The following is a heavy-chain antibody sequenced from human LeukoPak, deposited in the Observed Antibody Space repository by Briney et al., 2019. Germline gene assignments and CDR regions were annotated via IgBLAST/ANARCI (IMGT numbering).Heavy chain of an antibody. CDR1: GGSISSSSYY. D-gene: IGHD1-26*01. CDR3: ARRLSGSYDY. Sequence: PSETLSLTCTVSGGSISSSSYYWGWIRQPPGKGLEWIGSIYYSGSTYYNPSLKSRVTISVDTSKNQFSLKLSSVTAADTAVYYCARRLSGSYDYWGQGTLVTVSS. J-gene: IGHJ4*02. CDR2: IYYSGST. V-gene: IGHV4-39*01.